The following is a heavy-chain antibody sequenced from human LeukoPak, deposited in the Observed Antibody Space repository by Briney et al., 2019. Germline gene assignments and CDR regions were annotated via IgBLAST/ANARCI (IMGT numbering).Heavy chain of an antibody. CDR1: GFTLSNYW. V-gene: IGHV3-74*01. Sequence: GGSLRLSCVASGFTLSNYWIHWVRHAPGKGLMWVSRISTDGSITIYADSVKGLFTVSRDNAKNTLFLQMNSLRAEETAVYYCVRAQWGFDYWGQGTLVTVSS. CDR2: ISTDGSIT. J-gene: IGHJ4*02. CDR3: VRAQWGFDY. D-gene: IGHD3-16*01.